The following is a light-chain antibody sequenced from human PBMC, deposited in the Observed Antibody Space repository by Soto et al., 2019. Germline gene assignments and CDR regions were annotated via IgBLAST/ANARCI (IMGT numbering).Light chain of an antibody. J-gene: IGKJ5*01. V-gene: IGKV1-5*01. CDR1: QSISSY. Sequence: DIQMTQSPSSLSASVGDRVTITCRASQSISSYLNWYQQKPGKAPKLLIYDASSLESGVPSRFSGSGSGTEFTLTISSLQPDDFATYYCQQYNTYSTFGQGTRLEI. CDR2: DAS. CDR3: QQYNTYST.